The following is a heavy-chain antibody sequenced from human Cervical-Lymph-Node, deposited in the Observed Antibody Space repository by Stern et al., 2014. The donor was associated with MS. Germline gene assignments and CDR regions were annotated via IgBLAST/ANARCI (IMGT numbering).Heavy chain of an antibody. CDR3: ARSSYYYGMDV. J-gene: IGHJ6*02. CDR1: GGSISSSSYY. D-gene: IGHD2-2*01. Sequence: QLQLQESGPGLVKPSETLSLTCTVSGGSISSSSYYWGWIRQPPGKGLEWIGSIYYSGSTYSNPSLKRRVTLSVNASKNQFSLKLSAVTAADTAVYYCARSSYYYGMDVWGQGTTVTVSS. CDR2: IYYSGST. V-gene: IGHV4-39*01.